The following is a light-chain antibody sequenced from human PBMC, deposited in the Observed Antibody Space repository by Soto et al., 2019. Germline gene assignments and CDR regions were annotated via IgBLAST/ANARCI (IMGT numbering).Light chain of an antibody. J-gene: IGLJ2*01. Sequence: QSVLTQPASVSGSPGQSITISCTGTSSNVGCYNYVSWYQPHPGKAPKLMIYEVSNRPSGVSNRFSGSKSGNTASLTISGLQAEDEADYYCSSYTSSSTRVFGGGTQRTVL. V-gene: IGLV2-14*01. CDR1: SSNVGCYNY. CDR2: EVS. CDR3: SSYTSSSTRV.